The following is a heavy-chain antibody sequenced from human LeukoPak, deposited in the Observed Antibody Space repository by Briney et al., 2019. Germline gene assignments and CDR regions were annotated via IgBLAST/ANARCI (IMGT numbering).Heavy chain of an antibody. CDR1: GGSISSYY. Sequence: SETLSLTCTVSGGSISSYYWSWIRQPPGKGLEWIGYIYYSGSTNYNPSLKSRVTISVDTSKNQFSLKLSSVTAADTAVYYCASTYGDSRFDYRGQGTLVTVSS. D-gene: IGHD4-17*01. CDR3: ASTYGDSRFDY. J-gene: IGHJ4*02. CDR2: IYYSGST. V-gene: IGHV4-59*08.